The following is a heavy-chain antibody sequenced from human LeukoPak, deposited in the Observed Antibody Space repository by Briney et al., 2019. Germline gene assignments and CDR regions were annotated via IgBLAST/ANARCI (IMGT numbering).Heavy chain of an antibody. CDR3: ATIQVTIFGVVTSFDY. CDR2: ISAYNGNT. V-gene: IGHV1-18*01. J-gene: IGHJ4*02. D-gene: IGHD3-3*01. CDR1: GYTFTSYG. Sequence: GASVKVSCKASGYTFTSYGISWVRQAPGQGLEWMGWISAYNGNTNYAQKLQGRVTMTTDTSTSTAYMELRSLRSDDTAVYYCATIQVTIFGVVTSFDYWGQGTLVTVSS.